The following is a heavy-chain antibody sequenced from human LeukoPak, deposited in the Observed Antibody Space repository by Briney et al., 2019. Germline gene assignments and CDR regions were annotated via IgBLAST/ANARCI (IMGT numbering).Heavy chain of an antibody. Sequence: GGSLRLSCAASGFTFSSYAMHWVRQAPGKGLEWVAVISYDGSNKYYADSVKGRFTISRDNSKNTLYLQMNSLRAEDTAVYYCARGPYYYDSSLPFDYWGQGTLVTVSS. CDR3: ARGPYYYDSSLPFDY. CDR1: GFTFSSYA. J-gene: IGHJ4*02. D-gene: IGHD3-22*01. V-gene: IGHV3-30*04. CDR2: ISYDGSNK.